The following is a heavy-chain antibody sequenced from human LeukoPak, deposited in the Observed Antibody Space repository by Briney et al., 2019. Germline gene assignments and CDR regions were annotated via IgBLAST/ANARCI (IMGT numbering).Heavy chain of an antibody. CDR2: IYYSGST. CDR1: GDSNSSNY. Sequence: SETLSLTCTVSGDSNSSNYWSWIRQPPGKGLEWIGYIYYSGSTNYNPSLKSRVTISADTSKNQFSLKLSSVTAADTAVYYCARGFPGGVYYFDYWGQGTLVTVSS. V-gene: IGHV4-59*01. D-gene: IGHD3-3*01. J-gene: IGHJ4*02. CDR3: ARGFPGGVYYFDY.